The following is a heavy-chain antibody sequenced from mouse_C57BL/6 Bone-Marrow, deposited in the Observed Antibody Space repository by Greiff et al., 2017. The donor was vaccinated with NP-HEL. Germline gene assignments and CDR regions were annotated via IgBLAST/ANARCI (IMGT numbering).Heavy chain of an antibody. Sequence: VQLQQSGAELVKPGASVKISCKASGYAFSSYWMNWVKQRPGKGLEWIGQIYPGDGDTNYNGKFKGKATLTADKSSSTAYMQLSSLTSEDSAVYFCARRHYDGYDAYYCAMDDWGKGTSVTVSS. CDR2: IYPGDGDT. D-gene: IGHD2-3*01. CDR1: GYAFSSYW. CDR3: ARRHYDGYDAYYCAMDD. J-gene: IGHJ4*01. V-gene: IGHV1-80*01.